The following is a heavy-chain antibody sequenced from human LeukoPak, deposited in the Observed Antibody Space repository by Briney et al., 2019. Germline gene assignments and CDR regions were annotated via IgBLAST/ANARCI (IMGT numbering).Heavy chain of an antibody. CDR2: ISSGSSNI. CDR1: GFTFSRYS. V-gene: IGHV3-21*01. Sequence: GGSLRLSCAVSGFTFSRYSMNWVRQAPGKGLQWVSSISSGSSNIYYADSVKGRFTISRDNGKNSLYLQMNSLRAEDTAVYYCARDRGWGMDVWGKGTTVTISS. D-gene: IGHD5-12*01. J-gene: IGHJ6*03. CDR3: ARDRGWGMDV.